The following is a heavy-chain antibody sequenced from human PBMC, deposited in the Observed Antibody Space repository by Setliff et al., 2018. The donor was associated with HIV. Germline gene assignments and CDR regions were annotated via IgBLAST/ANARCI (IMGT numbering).Heavy chain of an antibody. CDR3: ASGRGEYSSGWFRSALDI. CDR1: GSTFTSYG. J-gene: IGHJ3*02. V-gene: IGHV1-18*01. CDR2: ISGYNGNT. Sequence: ASVKVSCKASGSTFTSYGISWVRQAPGQGLEWMGWISGYNGNTNYAQRFQGRVTMTTDTSTSTAYMQLRSLRSDDTAVYYCASGRGEYSSGWFRSALDIWGQGTMVTVSS. D-gene: IGHD6-19*01.